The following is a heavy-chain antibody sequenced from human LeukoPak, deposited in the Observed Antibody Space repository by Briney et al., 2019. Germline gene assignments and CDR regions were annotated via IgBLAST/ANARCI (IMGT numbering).Heavy chain of an antibody. CDR2: FYYSGST. Sequence: PSETLSLICSVSGGSLSGHYWGWFRQPPGKGLEWIGYFYYSGSTNYHPSLKSRVTISVDTSKNQFSLKVNSVTSADTAVYYCARGEGERYYVNFFDYWGHGKLVSVSS. D-gene: IGHD1-26*01. CDR3: ARGEGERYYVNFFDY. J-gene: IGHJ4*01. CDR1: GGSLSGHY. V-gene: IGHV4-59*11.